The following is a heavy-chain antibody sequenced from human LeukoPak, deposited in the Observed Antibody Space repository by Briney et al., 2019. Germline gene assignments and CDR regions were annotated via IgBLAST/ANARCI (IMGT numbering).Heavy chain of an antibody. Sequence: SVPLTLTCTVSRGSISSHNRIWIRQPPGKGLEWMGDIYYNGSTNYNPSLKRRVTISVDTSKNQFSLKLSSVTAADTAVYYWARGYVSGSSFDYWGQGTLVTVSS. D-gene: IGHD3-10*01. CDR2: IYYNGST. J-gene: IGHJ4*02. CDR1: RGSISSHN. V-gene: IGHV4-59*11. CDR3: ARGYVSGSSFDY.